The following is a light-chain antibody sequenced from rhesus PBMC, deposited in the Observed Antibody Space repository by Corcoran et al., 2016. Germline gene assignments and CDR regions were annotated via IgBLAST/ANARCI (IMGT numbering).Light chain of an antibody. V-gene: IGKV1-22*01. CDR3: QQYSSSPWT. J-gene: IGKJ1*01. Sequence: DIQMTQSPSSLSASVGDTVIITCRASQSISSWLAWYQQKPGKAPKLLNYTASSLQSGVPSRFSGSGSGTDFTLTISSLQSEDFATYYCQQYSSSPWTFGQGTKVEIK. CDR2: TAS. CDR1: QSISSW.